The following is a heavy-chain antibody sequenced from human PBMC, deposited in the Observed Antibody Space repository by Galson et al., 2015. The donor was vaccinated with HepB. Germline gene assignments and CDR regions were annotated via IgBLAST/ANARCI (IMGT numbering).Heavy chain of an antibody. CDR3: ARDALRVVPAALYYYYGMDV. CDR2: ISSSSSYI. Sequence: SLRLSCAASGFTFSSYSMNWVRQAPGNGLEWVSSISSSSSYIYYADSVKGRFTISRDNAKNSLYLQMNSLRAEDTAVYYCARDALRVVPAALYYYYGMDVWGQGTTVTVSS. CDR1: GFTFSSYS. D-gene: IGHD2-2*01. V-gene: IGHV3-21*01. J-gene: IGHJ6*02.